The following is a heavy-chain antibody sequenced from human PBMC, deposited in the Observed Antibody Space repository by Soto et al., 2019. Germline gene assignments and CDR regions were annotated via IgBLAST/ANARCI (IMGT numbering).Heavy chain of an antibody. D-gene: IGHD1-26*01. CDR1: GFTFSSYA. Sequence: GGSLRLSCAASGFTFSSYAMSWVRQAPGKGLESVSAISGTGGSTYYADSVKGRFTISRDNSKNTLYLQMNSLRAEDTAVYYCAKEGRRGNSVGSYFDYWGQGTLVTVSS. J-gene: IGHJ4*02. CDR2: ISGTGGST. CDR3: AKEGRRGNSVGSYFDY. V-gene: IGHV3-23*01.